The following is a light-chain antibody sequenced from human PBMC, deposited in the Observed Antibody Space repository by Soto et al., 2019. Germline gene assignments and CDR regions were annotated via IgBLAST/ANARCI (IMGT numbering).Light chain of an antibody. J-gene: IGKJ1*01. V-gene: IGKV3-20*01. CDR1: QSVSSSY. CDR2: GAS. CDR3: QQYGSSPWT. Sequence: EIVLTQSPGTLSLSPGERATLSCRASQSVSSSYLAWYQQKPGQAPRLLIYGASSRATGIPDRVSSSGSGTDFTRTISRLEPEDFAVYYCQQYGSSPWTFGQGTQVAIK.